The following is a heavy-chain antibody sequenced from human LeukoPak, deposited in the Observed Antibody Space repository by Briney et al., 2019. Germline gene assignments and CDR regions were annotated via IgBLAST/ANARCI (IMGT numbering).Heavy chain of an antibody. CDR3: ARSGSYGSGSYYIPMDYYYMDV. J-gene: IGHJ6*03. CDR2: IRQDGSEK. Sequence: GGSLRLSCAASGFTFSGCWMSWVRQAPGKGLEWVANIRQDGSEKYYVDSVKGRFTISRDNAKNSLYLQMNSLRAEDTAVYYCARSGSYGSGSYYIPMDYYYMDVWGKGTTVTISS. V-gene: IGHV3-7*01. D-gene: IGHD3-10*01. CDR1: GFTFSGCW.